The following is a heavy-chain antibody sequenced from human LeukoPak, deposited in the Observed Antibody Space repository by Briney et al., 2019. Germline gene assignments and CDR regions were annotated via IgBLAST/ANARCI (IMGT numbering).Heavy chain of an antibody. Sequence: SETLSLTCTVSGYSISSGYWGWVRQPPGKGLEWIGSIHHPGSTYYNPSLKSRATISIDTSKNQFSLKLRPVTAADTAVYYCARDSRYCSGASCYSWGQGTLVTVSS. D-gene: IGHD2-2*01. CDR1: GYSISSGY. CDR3: ARDSRYCSGASCYS. CDR2: IHHPGST. V-gene: IGHV4-38-2*02. J-gene: IGHJ4*02.